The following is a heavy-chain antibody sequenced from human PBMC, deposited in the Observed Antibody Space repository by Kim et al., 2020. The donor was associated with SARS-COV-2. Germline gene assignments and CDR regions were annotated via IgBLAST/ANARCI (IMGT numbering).Heavy chain of an antibody. CDR3: ASPRVVGYRDGYRRDGYNYGAYFDS. J-gene: IGHJ4*02. CDR2: IIPICGTA. Sequence: SVKVSCKASGCTFTSYAINWVRQAPGQGLEWMGWIIPICGTANYAQKFQGRVTITTDKSTSTAYMELSSLRSEDTAVYYCASPRVVGYRDGYRRDGYNYGAYFDSWGQRTLVT. V-gene: IGHV1-69*05. CDR1: GCTFTSYA. D-gene: IGHD5-18*01.